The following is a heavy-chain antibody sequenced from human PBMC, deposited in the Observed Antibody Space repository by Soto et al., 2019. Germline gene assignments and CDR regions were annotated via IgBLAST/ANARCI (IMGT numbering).Heavy chain of an antibody. CDR1: GGSISSGDYY. V-gene: IGHV4-31*03. Sequence: TCTVSGGSISSGDYYWSWIRQHPGKGLECIGYIYYSGSTYYNPSLKSRVTISVDTSKNQFSLKLSSVTAADTAVYYCAREVPYCSGGSCYSNYHAFDIWGQGTMVTVSS. D-gene: IGHD2-15*01. J-gene: IGHJ3*02. CDR3: AREVPYCSGGSCYSNYHAFDI. CDR2: IYYSGST.